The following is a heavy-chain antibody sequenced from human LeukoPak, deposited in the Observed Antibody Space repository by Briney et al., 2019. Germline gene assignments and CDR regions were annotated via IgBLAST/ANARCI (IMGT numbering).Heavy chain of an antibody. CDR2: IKSKTDGGTT. D-gene: IGHD3-10*01. V-gene: IGHV3-15*01. Sequence: GGSLRLSCAASGFTFSNAWMSWVRQAPGKGLEWVGRIKSKTDGGTTDYAAPVKGRFTISRDDSKNTLYLQMNSLKTEDTAVYYSTTVLYYYGSGGATYYYYDMDDWGKGTTVTVSS. CDR1: GFTFSNAW. CDR3: TTVLYYYGSGGATYYYYDMDD. J-gene: IGHJ6*04.